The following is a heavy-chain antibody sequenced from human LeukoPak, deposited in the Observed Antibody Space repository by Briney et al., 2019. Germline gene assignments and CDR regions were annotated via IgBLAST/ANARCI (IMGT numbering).Heavy chain of an antibody. V-gene: IGHV1-2*02. D-gene: IGHD6-13*01. Sequence: GASVKVSCKASGHTFPGNYLHWVRQAPGQGPEWMGWINPSSGGTNPAQKFQGRVAMTRDTSISTVYIQLKRLTSDDTAVYYCAGGSSYYFFDYWGQGVLVTVSS. CDR3: AGGSSYYFFDY. J-gene: IGHJ4*02. CDR1: GHTFPGNY. CDR2: INPSSGGT.